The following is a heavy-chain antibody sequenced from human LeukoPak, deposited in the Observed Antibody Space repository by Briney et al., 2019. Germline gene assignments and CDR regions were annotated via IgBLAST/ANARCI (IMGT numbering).Heavy chain of an antibody. CDR2: ISGCGGSP. CDR3: AKDKIRGVIITYYYSMDV. CDR1: GFTFSCQA. Sequence: GGSLSLFCGACGFTFSCQAVMWVRQAPGKGLEEVSAISGCGGSPYYADSVKGRFTISRDNSKNTLYLQMNSLRAEDTDVYYCAKDKIRGVIITYYYSMDVWGKGTTVTVSS. V-gene: IGHV3-23*01. D-gene: IGHD3-10*01. J-gene: IGHJ6*03.